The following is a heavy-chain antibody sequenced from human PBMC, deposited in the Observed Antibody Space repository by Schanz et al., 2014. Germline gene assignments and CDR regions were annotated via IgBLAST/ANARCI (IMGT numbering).Heavy chain of an antibody. CDR3: GRDYSGGALDY. CDR2: ISATSAKI. CDR1: GFTFSNYV. Sequence: EVVLVESGGASVQPGGSLRLSCAASGFTFSNYVMDWVRQAPGTGLEWVSYISATSAKIDYADSVQGRFTISRDNAKNSLYLQMNSLRAEDTAVYYCGRDYSGGALDYWGQGTLVTVSS. V-gene: IGHV3-48*01. D-gene: IGHD6-19*01. J-gene: IGHJ4*02.